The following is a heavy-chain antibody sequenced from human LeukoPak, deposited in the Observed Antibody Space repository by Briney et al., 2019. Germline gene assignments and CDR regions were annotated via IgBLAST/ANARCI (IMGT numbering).Heavy chain of an antibody. CDR2: ISWEGDTT. J-gene: IGHJ4*02. CDR1: GFTFDDYA. CDR3: TRDTDYGSATNYFDY. Sequence: PGGSLRLSCAASGFTFDDYAMHWVRQAPGKGLEWVSLISWEGDTTYYADSVRGRFTTSRDNSKNSLYLQMNSLRTEDTAFYYCTRDTDYGSATNYFDYWGQGTLVSVSS. V-gene: IGHV3-43*01. D-gene: IGHD3-10*01.